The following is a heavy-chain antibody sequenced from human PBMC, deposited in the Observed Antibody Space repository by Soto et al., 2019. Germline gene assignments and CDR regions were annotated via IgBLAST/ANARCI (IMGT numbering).Heavy chain of an antibody. Sequence: TLSLTCTVSGGSXSSGDYYWSWIRQPPGKGLEWIGYIYYSGSTYYNPSLKSRVTISVDTSKNQFSLKLSSVTAADTAVYYCARDPYYYDSSGYYDAFDIWGQGTMVT. CDR3: ARDPYYYDSSGYYDAFDI. CDR2: IYYSGST. D-gene: IGHD3-22*01. V-gene: IGHV4-30-4*01. CDR1: GGSXSSGDYY. J-gene: IGHJ3*02.